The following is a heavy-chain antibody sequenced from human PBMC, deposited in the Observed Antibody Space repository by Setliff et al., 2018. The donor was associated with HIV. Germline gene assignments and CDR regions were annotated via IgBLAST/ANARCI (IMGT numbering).Heavy chain of an antibody. CDR2: IYYSGST. J-gene: IGHJ6*03. V-gene: IGHV4-31*03. CDR1: GGSITSGTYY. CDR3: ARDKGYYYMDV. Sequence: SETLSLTCTVSGGSITSGTYYWNWIRQHPGKGLEWIGYIYYSGSTYYNPSLKSRITISVDTSKNQFSLTLNSVTAADTAVYYCARDKGYYYMDVWGKGITVTVSS.